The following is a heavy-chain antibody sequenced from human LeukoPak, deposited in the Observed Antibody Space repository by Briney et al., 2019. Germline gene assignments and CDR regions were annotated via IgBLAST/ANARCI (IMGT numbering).Heavy chain of an antibody. J-gene: IGHJ4*02. Sequence: SSQTLSLTCTVSGGSISSGDYYWSWIRQPPGKGLEWIGYIYYSGSTYYNPSLKSRVTISVDTSKNQFSLKLSSVTAADTAVYYCARETPYYDSSGYYPSIFDYWGQGTLVTVSS. CDR2: IYYSGST. V-gene: IGHV4-30-4*01. CDR3: ARETPYYDSSGYYPSIFDY. D-gene: IGHD3-22*01. CDR1: GGSISSGDYY.